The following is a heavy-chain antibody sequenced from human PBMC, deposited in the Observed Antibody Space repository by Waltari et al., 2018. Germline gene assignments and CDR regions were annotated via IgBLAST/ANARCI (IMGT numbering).Heavy chain of an antibody. V-gene: IGHV4-4*07. CDR2: IYTSGST. CDR1: GGPISSYY. Sequence: QVQLQESGPGLVKPSETLSLTCTVSGGPISSYYWSWIRQPAGKGLEWLGRIYTSGSTNYNPSLKSRVTMSVDTSKNQFSLKLSSVTAADTAVYYCARAVGYCSSTSCYIDAFDIWGQGTMVTVSS. J-gene: IGHJ3*02. D-gene: IGHD2-2*02. CDR3: ARAVGYCSSTSCYIDAFDI.